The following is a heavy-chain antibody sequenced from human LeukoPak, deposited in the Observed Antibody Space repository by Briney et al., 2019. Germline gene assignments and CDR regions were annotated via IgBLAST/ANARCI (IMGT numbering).Heavy chain of an antibody. D-gene: IGHD1-14*01. CDR2: INTDGSST. J-gene: IGHJ4*02. Sequence: PGGSLRQTCVASGFTFRSYYIHWVRQAPGKGPVWVSGINTDGSSTTYADSVKGRFTISRDNAKNTVYLQMNSLRADDTAVYSCARTTGTNQPLDYWCQATLVTVSS. CDR3: ARTTGTNQPLDY. CDR1: GFTFRSYY. V-gene: IGHV3-74*01.